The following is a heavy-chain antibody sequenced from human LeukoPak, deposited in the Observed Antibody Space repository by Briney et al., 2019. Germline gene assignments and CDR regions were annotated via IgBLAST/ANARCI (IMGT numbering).Heavy chain of an antibody. D-gene: IGHD1-26*01. CDR3: ARLSVIVGAALEYYYYYMDV. CDR2: SNDSGGT. Sequence: SETLSLTCTVSGGSISSYYWSWIRQPPGKRLEWVGESNDSGGTNYNPSLKSRVTISADKSKNQVSLRLTSVTAADTAVYYCARLSVIVGAALEYYYYYMDVWGQGTTVTVSS. V-gene: IGHV4-34*01. CDR1: GGSISSYY. J-gene: IGHJ6*03.